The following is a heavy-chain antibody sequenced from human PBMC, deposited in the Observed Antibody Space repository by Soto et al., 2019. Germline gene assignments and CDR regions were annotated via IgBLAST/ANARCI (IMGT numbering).Heavy chain of an antibody. Sequence: PSETLSLTCTVSGGSIISSSYYWGWIRQPPGKGLEWIGSIYYSGSTYYNPSLKSRVTISVDTSKNQFSLKLSSVTAADTAVYYCARLPAGKRLLGPSYYYYYGMDVWGQGTTVTVSS. J-gene: IGHJ6*02. V-gene: IGHV4-39*01. CDR2: IYYSGST. D-gene: IGHD2-15*01. CDR3: ARLPAGKRLLGPSYYYYYGMDV. CDR1: GGSIISSSYY.